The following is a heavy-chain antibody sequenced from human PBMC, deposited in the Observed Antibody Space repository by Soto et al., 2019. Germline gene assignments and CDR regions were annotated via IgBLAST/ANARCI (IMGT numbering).Heavy chain of an antibody. Sequence: GESLKISCKGSGYSFSTYWIAWVRQMPGKGLEWMGTIFPSDSDTRYSPSFQGQVIISADKSISTAYLQWSSLKASDTAMYYCAITGYNGPFDYWGQGTLVTVSS. CDR1: GYSFSTYW. V-gene: IGHV5-51*01. CDR2: IFPSDSDT. J-gene: IGHJ4*02. CDR3: AITGYNGPFDY. D-gene: IGHD5-12*01.